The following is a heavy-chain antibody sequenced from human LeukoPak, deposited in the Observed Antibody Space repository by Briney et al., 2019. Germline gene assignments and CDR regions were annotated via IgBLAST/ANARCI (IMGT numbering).Heavy chain of an antibody. Sequence: DSVKVSCKASGYTFTAYYMHWVRQAPGQGLEWMGIINPSGGITGYAQKFQGRVTMARDTSTSTVYMELSSLGSEDTAVYYCARGYYYDSSAGPSEYWGQGTLVTVSS. CDR3: ARGYYYDSSAGPSEY. V-gene: IGHV1-46*01. J-gene: IGHJ4*02. CDR1: GYTFTAYY. CDR2: INPSGGIT. D-gene: IGHD3-22*01.